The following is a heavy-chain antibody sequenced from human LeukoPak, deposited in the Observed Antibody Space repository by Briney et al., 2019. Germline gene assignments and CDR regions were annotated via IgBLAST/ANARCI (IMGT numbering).Heavy chain of an antibody. J-gene: IGHJ4*02. CDR1: GFTVSSNY. Sequence: GGSLRLSCAASGFTVSSNYMSWLRQAPGKGLEWVSVMYSGGSTYYADSVKGRFTISRDNSKNTLFLQMNSLRAEDTAVYYCARDPGGYCSSGSCLGAGYWGQGTLVTVSS. D-gene: IGHD2-15*01. CDR2: MYSGGST. V-gene: IGHV3-66*02. CDR3: ARDPGGYCSSGSCLGAGY.